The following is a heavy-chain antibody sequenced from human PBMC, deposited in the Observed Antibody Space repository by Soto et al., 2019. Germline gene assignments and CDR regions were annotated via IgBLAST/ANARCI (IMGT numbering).Heavy chain of an antibody. Sequence: PGGSLRLSCAASGFTFSSYGMHWVRQAPGKGLEWVAVISYDGSNKYYADSVKGRFTISRDNTKNQLYLQMNSLRYEDTAVYYCAVSLVGAQWHLDSWGQGTLITVSS. CDR1: GFTFSSYG. D-gene: IGHD1-26*01. V-gene: IGHV3-30*03. CDR2: ISYDGSNK. J-gene: IGHJ4*02. CDR3: AVSLVGAQWHLDS.